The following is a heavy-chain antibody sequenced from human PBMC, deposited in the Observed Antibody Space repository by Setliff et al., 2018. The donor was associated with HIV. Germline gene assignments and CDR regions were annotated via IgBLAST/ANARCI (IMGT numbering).Heavy chain of an antibody. CDR2: IYTSGST. Sequence: SETLSLTCTVTGGSISSGGFYWTWIRQHPGEGLEWIGYIYTSGSTNYNPSLKSRVTMSVDTSKNQFSLKLSSVTAADTAVYYCARDSVVVITLDAFDIWGQGTMVTVSS. CDR1: GGSISSGGFY. J-gene: IGHJ3*02. CDR3: ARDSVVVITLDAFDI. V-gene: IGHV4-61*08. D-gene: IGHD3-22*01.